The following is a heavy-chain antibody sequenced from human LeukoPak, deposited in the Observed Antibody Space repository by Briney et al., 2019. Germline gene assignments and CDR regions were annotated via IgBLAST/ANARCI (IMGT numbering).Heavy chain of an antibody. V-gene: IGHV3-23*01. CDR1: GFTFSNYA. J-gene: IGHJ4*02. CDR2: ISGSGDST. CDR3: ARDLRKLRYFDY. Sequence: PGGSLRLSCAASGFTFSNYAMRWVRQAPGKGLEWVSGISGSGDSTYYADSVKGRFTISRDNSKNTLYLQMNSLRTEDTAVYYCARDLRKLRYFDYWGQGTLVTVSS. D-gene: IGHD4-17*01.